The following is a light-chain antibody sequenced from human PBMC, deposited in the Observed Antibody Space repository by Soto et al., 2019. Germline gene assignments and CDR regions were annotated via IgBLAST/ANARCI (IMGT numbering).Light chain of an antibody. CDR2: DAS. Sequence: IAFSQTRDTLDLSQGERPSLSCWASHSVTTHLAWFQQRPGQTPRLLIYDASTRAPGIPARFSGRGSGADFTLTISSLEPEDFAVYYCQQRRDSITFGQGTRLEI. V-gene: IGKV3-11*01. CDR1: HSVTTH. CDR3: QQRRDSIT. J-gene: IGKJ5*01.